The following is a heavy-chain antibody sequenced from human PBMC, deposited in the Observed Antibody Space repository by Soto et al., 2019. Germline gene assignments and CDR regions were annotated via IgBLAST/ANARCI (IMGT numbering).Heavy chain of an antibody. CDR3: ARETLLWFGETFDY. V-gene: IGHV1-18*01. Sequence: ASVKVSCKASGYTLTSYGISWVRQAPGQGLEWMGWISAYNGNTDYAQKLQGRVTMTTDTSTSTAYMELRSLRSDDTAVYYCARETLLWFGETFDYWGQGTLVTVSS. CDR1: GYTLTSYG. CDR2: ISAYNGNT. D-gene: IGHD3-10*01. J-gene: IGHJ4*02.